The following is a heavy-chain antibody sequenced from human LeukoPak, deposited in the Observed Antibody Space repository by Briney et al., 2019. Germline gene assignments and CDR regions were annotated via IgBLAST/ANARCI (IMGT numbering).Heavy chain of an antibody. Sequence: GGSLRLSCAASGFTFSIYAMSWVRQAPGKGLEWVSAISGIGGNTYYADSVQGRFTISRDNSKNTLYLQMNSLRAEDTAVYYCAKSSFEVHSDYWGQGTLVTVSS. CDR2: ISGIGGNT. CDR1: GFTFSIYA. CDR3: AKSSFEVHSDY. J-gene: IGHJ4*02. D-gene: IGHD3-3*01. V-gene: IGHV3-23*01.